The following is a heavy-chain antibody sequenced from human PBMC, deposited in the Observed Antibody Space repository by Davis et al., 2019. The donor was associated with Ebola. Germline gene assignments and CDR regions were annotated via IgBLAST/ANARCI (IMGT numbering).Heavy chain of an antibody. CDR2: ISGSGGST. V-gene: IGHV3-23*01. J-gene: IGHJ4*02. CDR1: GFTFSSYA. D-gene: IGHD2-2*01. Sequence: GESLKISCAASGFTFSSYAMSWVRQAPGKGLEWASAISGSGGSTYYADSVKGRFTISRDNSKNTLYLQMNSLRAEDTAVYYCAKSGGEYQLLNSMDYWGQGTLVTVSS. CDR3: AKSGGEYQLLNSMDY.